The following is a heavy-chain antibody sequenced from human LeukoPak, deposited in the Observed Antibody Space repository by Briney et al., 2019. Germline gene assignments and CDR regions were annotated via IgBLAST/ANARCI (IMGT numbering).Heavy chain of an antibody. J-gene: IGHJ4*02. Sequence: QPGGSLRLSCAASGFTFSSYAMSWVRQAPGKGLEWVSAISGSGGSTYYADSVKGRFTISRDNSKNTLFLQMNSLRAEDTAVYYCAKAAGITMGRVGYFDYWGQGTLVTVSS. CDR2: ISGSGGST. CDR3: AKAAGITMGRVGYFDY. CDR1: GFTFSSYA. D-gene: IGHD3-10*01. V-gene: IGHV3-23*01.